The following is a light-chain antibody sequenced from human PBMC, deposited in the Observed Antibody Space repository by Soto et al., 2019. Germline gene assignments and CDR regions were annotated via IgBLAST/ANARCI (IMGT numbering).Light chain of an antibody. CDR3: QQRGKWPST. CDR2: AAS. J-gene: IGKJ2*02. Sequence: GDRVTITCRASQSISSYLNWYQQKPGKAPKLLIYAASTLQSGVPSRFSGSGSGTDFSLTITSLEPEDFAVYYCQQRGKWPSTFGPGTKVDNK. V-gene: IGKV1-39*01. CDR1: QSISSY.